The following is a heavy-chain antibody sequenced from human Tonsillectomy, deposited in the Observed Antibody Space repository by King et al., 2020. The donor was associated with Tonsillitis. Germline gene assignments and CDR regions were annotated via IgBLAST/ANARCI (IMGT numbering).Heavy chain of an antibody. CDR1: GFTFSSYA. J-gene: IGHJ6*02. CDR3: AKVFYYGMDV. CDR2: IYYGGSST. V-gene: IGHV3-23*03. Sequence: VQLVESGGGLVQPGGSLRLSCAASGFTFSSYAMTWVRQAPGKGLEWVSVIYYGGSSTYYADSVKGRFTISGDNTKNTLYLQMNSLRAEDTAVYYCAKVFYYGMDVWGQGTTVTVSS.